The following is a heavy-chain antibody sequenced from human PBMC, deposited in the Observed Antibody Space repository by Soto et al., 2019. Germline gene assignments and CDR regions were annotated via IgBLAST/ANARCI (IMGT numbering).Heavy chain of an antibody. CDR2: INTDGRET. CDR1: GFIFSNYW. CDR3: ARDGEGY. V-gene: IGHV3-74*01. Sequence: EVHLVESGGGLVQPGGSLRLSCAASGFIFSNYWMHWVRQVAGKGLVWVSRINTDGRETNYADSVKGRFTVSRDNAKNTQFLQMNSLRVEDTAVYYCARDGEGYWGQGTLVTVSS. J-gene: IGHJ4*02. D-gene: IGHD2-21*01.